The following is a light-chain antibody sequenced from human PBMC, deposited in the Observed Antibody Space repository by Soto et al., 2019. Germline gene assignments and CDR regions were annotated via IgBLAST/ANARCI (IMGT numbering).Light chain of an antibody. CDR2: WAS. Sequence: DIVMTQSPDSLAVSLGERATINCKSSQSVLYSSNNKNYLAWYQQKPGHPPKLLIYWASTRESGVPDRFSGSGSGTDFTLTISSLQAEDVAVYYCHQYYYTPVTFGGGTKVEIK. CDR3: HQYYYTPVT. J-gene: IGKJ4*01. V-gene: IGKV4-1*01. CDR1: QSVLYSSNNKNY.